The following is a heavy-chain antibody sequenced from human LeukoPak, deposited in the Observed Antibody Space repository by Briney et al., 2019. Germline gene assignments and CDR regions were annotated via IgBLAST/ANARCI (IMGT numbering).Heavy chain of an antibody. CDR1: GYTFTGYH. CDR3: ARAPDCGGDCPFDY. D-gene: IGHD2-21*02. Sequence: ASVKVSCRASGYTFTGYHIHWVRQAPGQGLEWMGRINPNSGDTNYAQNFQGRVTMTRDTSINTAYMELSRLRSDDTAVYYCARAPDCGGDCPFDYWGQGTLVTVSS. V-gene: IGHV1-2*06. CDR2: INPNSGDT. J-gene: IGHJ4*02.